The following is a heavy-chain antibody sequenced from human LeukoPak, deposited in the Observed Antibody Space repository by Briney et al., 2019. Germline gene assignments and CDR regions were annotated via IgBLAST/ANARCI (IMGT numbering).Heavy chain of an antibody. CDR3: AREGMELSYYYYYMDV. CDR1: GGSISSSSYY. J-gene: IGHJ6*03. V-gene: IGHV4-39*07. Sequence: PSETLSLTCTVSGGSISSSSYYWRWIRQPPGKGLEWIGSIYYSGSTYYNPSLKSRVTISVDTSKNQFSLKLSSVTAADTAVYYCAREGMELSYYYYYMDVWGKGTTVTVSS. CDR2: IYYSGST. D-gene: IGHD1-7*01.